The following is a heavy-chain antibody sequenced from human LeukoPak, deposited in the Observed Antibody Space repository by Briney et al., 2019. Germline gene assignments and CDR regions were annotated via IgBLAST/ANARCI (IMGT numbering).Heavy chain of an antibody. D-gene: IGHD3-10*01. CDR1: GFSSSSYM. CDR2: ISSNGATT. J-gene: IGHJ5*02. V-gene: IGHV3-64D*06. Sequence: TRGSPRVSCSASGFSSSSYMLHWVCQAPGKGLEYVSAISSNGATTYYADSVKGRFTFSRDNSKNTLYLQMSSLRAEDTAVDYCVKDPINMVRAIPWGQVALVTVSS. CDR3: VKDPINMVRAIP.